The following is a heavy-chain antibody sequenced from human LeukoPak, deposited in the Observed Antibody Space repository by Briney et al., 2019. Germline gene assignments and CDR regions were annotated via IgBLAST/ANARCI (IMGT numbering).Heavy chain of an antibody. Sequence: GGSLRLSCAASGFTFSNYAMSWVRQAPGKGLGWVSAITGSDGTTYYADSVKGRFTISRDNSKNTLYLQMNSLRAEDTAVYYCAKWGDYDILTGYYVSDYWGQGTLVTVSS. CDR3: AKWGDYDILTGYYVSDY. CDR1: GFTFSNYA. V-gene: IGHV3-23*01. J-gene: IGHJ4*02. CDR2: ITGSDGTT. D-gene: IGHD3-9*01.